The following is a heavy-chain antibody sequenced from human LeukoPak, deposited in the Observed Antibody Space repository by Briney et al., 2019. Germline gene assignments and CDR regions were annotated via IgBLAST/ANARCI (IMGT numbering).Heavy chain of an antibody. CDR2: NYYRGNT. CDR3: ARHDYDFWSGLFDY. D-gene: IGHD3-3*01. J-gene: IGHJ4*02. Sequence: SETLSLTCTVSGGSISSSRYYWGWIRQPPGKGLEWIGSNYYRGNTFYDPSLKSRVTISVDTSENQFSLKLTSVSAADTAVYYCARHDYDFWSGLFDYWGQGALVTVSS. CDR1: GGSISSSRYY. V-gene: IGHV4-39*01.